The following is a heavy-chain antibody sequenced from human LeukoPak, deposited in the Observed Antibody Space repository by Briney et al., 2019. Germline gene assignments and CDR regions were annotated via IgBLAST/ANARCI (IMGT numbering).Heavy chain of an antibody. J-gene: IGHJ4*02. Sequence: GGSLRLSCAASGFTFSSCGMYWVRQAPGKGLECVAFIRYDGSNKYYADSVKGRFTISRDNSKNTLYLQMSSLRAEDTAVYYCAKEKTYYYDTSGYYPGFFDHWGQGTLVTVSS. D-gene: IGHD3-22*01. V-gene: IGHV3-30*02. CDR2: IRYDGSNK. CDR1: GFTFSSCG. CDR3: AKEKTYYYDTSGYYPGFFDH.